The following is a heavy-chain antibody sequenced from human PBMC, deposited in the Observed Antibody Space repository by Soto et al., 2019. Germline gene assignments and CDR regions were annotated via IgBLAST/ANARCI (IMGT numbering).Heavy chain of an antibody. CDR2: ISYDGSNK. CDR3: ARDMSPPGEGHFDY. D-gene: IGHD3-10*02. J-gene: IGHJ4*02. Sequence: GGSLRLSCAASGFTFSSYAMHWVRQAPGKGLEWVAVISYDGSNKYYADSVKGRFTISRDNSRNTLYLQMNSLRAEDTAVYYCARDMSPPGEGHFDYWGQGTLVTVSS. V-gene: IGHV3-30-3*01. CDR1: GFTFSSYA.